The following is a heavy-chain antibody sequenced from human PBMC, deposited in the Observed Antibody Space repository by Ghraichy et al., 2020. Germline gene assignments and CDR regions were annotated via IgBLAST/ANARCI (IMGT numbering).Heavy chain of an antibody. CDR3: ARAGDDGSGWFGAFDI. V-gene: IGHV3-48*02. J-gene: IGHJ3*02. D-gene: IGHD6-19*01. CDR1: GFTFSSYS. Sequence: GSLRLSCAASGFTFSSYSMNWVRQAPGKGLEWVSYISSSSSTIYYADSVKGRFTISRDNAKNSLYLQMNSLRDEDTAVYYCARAGDDGSGWFGAFDIWGQGTMVTVSS. CDR2: ISSSSSTI.